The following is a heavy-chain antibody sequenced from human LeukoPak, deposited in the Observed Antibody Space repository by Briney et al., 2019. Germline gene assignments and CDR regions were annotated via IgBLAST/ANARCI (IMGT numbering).Heavy chain of an antibody. J-gene: IGHJ4*02. CDR1: GASVNSFY. Sequence: PSETLSLTCTVSGASVNSFYWNWIRQPPGKGLVWIGYIYYSGSPNYNPSLKSRVTMSIDTSKNQFSLKLNSVTAADTAVYFCARGRDLGQDYWGQGTLVTVSS. V-gene: IGHV4-59*02. CDR2: IYYSGSP. D-gene: IGHD3-16*01. CDR3: ARGRDLGQDY.